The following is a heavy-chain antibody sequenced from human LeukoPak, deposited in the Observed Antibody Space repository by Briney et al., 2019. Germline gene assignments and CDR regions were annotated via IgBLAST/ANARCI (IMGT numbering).Heavy chain of an antibody. D-gene: IGHD2-15*01. CDR3: VRGYSFGPYGMDV. CDR1: GFTFSSYW. V-gene: IGHV3-74*03. CDR2: INSDGSTT. J-gene: IGHJ6*02. Sequence: GGSLRLSCAASGFTFSSYWMHWVRQVPGKGLVWVSDINSDGSTTTYADSVKGRFTISRDNAKNTLSLHMNSLRVEDTAVYYCVRGYSFGPYGMDVWGQGTTVTVSS.